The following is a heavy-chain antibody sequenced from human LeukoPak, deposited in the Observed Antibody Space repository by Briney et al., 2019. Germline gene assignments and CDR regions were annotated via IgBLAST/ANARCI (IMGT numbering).Heavy chain of an antibody. CDR1: GASISGSGYY. CDR3: AKSDGYGLIDY. D-gene: IGHD2-21*02. V-gene: IGHV4-39*01. J-gene: IGHJ4*02. CDR2: IYHTGST. Sequence: SETLSLTCAVSGASISGSGYYWGWIRQPPGMELQWIGNIYHTGSTYYNASLQSRVTISIDTSKNQFSLRLNSVAAADTAMYYCAKSDGYGLIDYWGQGTLVTVSS.